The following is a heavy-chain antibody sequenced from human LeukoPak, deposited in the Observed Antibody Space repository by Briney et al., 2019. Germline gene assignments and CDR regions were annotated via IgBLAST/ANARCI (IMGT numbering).Heavy chain of an antibody. J-gene: IGHJ4*02. CDR1: GFTFSSYA. D-gene: IGHD3-22*01. CDR2: ISGSGGST. V-gene: IGHV3-23*01. CDR3: ACRYYYDSSGYYYKS. Sequence: PGGSPRLSCAASGFTFSSYAMSWVRQAPGKGLEWVSAISGSGGSTYYADSVKGRFTISRDNSKNTLYLQMNSLRAEDTAVYYCACRYYYDSSGYYYKSWGQGTLVTVSS.